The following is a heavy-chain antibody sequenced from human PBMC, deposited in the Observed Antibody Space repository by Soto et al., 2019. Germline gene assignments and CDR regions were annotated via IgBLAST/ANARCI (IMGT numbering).Heavy chain of an antibody. CDR2: IYWDDDK. CDR1: GFSLTTSGVG. J-gene: IGHJ5*02. Sequence: QITLKESGPTLVKPRQTLTLTCTFSGFSLTTSGVGVGWIRQPPGTALERLALIYWDDDKRSSPSLKSRLTTTKDTSKNRVVLTMTNMDPADTATYFCAHRTTTVTWWFDPWGQGTLVTVA. CDR3: AHRTTTVTWWFDP. V-gene: IGHV2-5*02. D-gene: IGHD4-17*01.